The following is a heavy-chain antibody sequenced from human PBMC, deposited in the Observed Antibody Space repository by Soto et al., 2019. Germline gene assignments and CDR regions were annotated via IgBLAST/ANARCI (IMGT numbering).Heavy chain of an antibody. V-gene: IGHV4-34*01. CDR3: ARARSHIVVVPAAMLDV. D-gene: IGHD2-2*01. CDR1: GGSFSGYY. J-gene: IGHJ6*04. Sequence: SETLSLTCAVYGGSFSGYYWSWIRQPPGKGLEWIGEINHSGSTNYNPSLKSRVTISVDTSKNQFSLKLSSVTAAETAVYYCARARSHIVVVPAAMLDVWGKGTTVTVSS. CDR2: INHSGST.